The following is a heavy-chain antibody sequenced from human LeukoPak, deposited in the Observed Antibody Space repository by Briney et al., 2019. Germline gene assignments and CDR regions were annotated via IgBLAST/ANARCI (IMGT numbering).Heavy chain of an antibody. J-gene: IGHJ6*03. CDR1: GYTFTGYY. CDR3: ARGPFDYYDRTQTYMDV. D-gene: IGHD3-22*01. CDR2: INPNSGGT. V-gene: IGHV1-2*02. Sequence: APVKVSCKASGYTFTGYYMHWVRQAPGQGLEWMGWINPNSGGTNYAQKFQGRVTMTRDTSISTAYMELSRLRSDDTAVYYCARGPFDYYDRTQTYMDVWGKGTTVTVSS.